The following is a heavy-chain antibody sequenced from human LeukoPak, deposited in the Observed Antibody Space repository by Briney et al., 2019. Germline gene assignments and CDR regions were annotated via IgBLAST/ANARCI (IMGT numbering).Heavy chain of an antibody. CDR3: ARTLLWFGELGLDV. CDR2: IYYSGST. D-gene: IGHD3-10*01. J-gene: IGHJ6*02. Sequence: SQTLSLTCTVSGGSISIGGNYWNWVRQRPGRGLEWIGYIYYSGSTSYNPSLKSRVSMAMDTSKNQFSLRLSSVTAADTALYYCARTLLWFGELGLDVWGRGTTVTVSS. CDR1: GGSISIGGNY. V-gene: IGHV4-31*03.